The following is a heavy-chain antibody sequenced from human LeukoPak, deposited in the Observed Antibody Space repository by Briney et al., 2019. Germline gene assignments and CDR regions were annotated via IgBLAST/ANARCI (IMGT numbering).Heavy chain of an antibody. Sequence: GGSLRLSCAASGFTFSSYGMHWVRQAPGKGLEWVAVISYDGSNKYYADSVKGRFTISRDNSKNTLYLQMNSLRAEDTAVYYCAKDPGDGYNSWGQGTLVTVSS. D-gene: IGHD5-24*01. CDR1: GFTFSSYG. CDR2: ISYDGSNK. CDR3: AKDPGDGYNS. V-gene: IGHV3-30*18. J-gene: IGHJ5*02.